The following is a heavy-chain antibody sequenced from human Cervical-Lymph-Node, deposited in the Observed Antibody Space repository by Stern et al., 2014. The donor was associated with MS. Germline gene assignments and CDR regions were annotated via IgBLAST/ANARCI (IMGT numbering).Heavy chain of an antibody. V-gene: IGHV3-49*03. CDR1: GFTFGDYA. Sequence: VQLVESGGGLVQPGRSLRLSCTTSGFTFGDYAMNWFRQAPGKGLEWVGFIRSKASGGTTESAASVKDRFTISRDDSKSIAYLQMNSLKTEDTAVYYCTRGDSGSVYWGQGTLVTVSS. CDR3: TRGDSGSVY. J-gene: IGHJ4*02. D-gene: IGHD3-10*01. CDR2: IRSKASGGTT.